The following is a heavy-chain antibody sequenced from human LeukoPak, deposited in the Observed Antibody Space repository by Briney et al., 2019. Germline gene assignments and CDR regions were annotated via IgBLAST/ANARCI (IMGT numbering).Heavy chain of an antibody. CDR1: GFTFSSYA. CDR2: ISGSCGST. CDR3: AKDVGGYGDYGPDWYFDL. V-gene: IGHV3-23*01. D-gene: IGHD4-17*01. J-gene: IGHJ2*01. Sequence: GGSLRLSCAASGFTFSSYAMSWVRQAPGKGLEWVSAISGSCGSTYYADSVKGRFTISRDNSKNTLYLQMNSLRAEDTAVYYCAKDVGGYGDYGPDWYFDLWGRGTLVTVSS.